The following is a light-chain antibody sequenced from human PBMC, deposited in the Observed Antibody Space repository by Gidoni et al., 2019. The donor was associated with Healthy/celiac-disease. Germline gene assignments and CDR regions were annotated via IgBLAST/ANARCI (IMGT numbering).Light chain of an antibody. Sequence: HSPQLLIYTLSYRASGVPDRFSGSGSGPDFTLKISRVEAEDVGVYYCRQRIECPLTFGQGTRLEIK. V-gene: IGKV2-40*01. CDR2: TLS. J-gene: IGKJ5*01. CDR3: RQRIECPLT.